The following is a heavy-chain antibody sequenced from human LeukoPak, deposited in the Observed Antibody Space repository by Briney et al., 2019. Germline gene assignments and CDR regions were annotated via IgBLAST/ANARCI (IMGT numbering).Heavy chain of an antibody. J-gene: IGHJ3*02. V-gene: IGHV4-39*07. Sequence: SETLSLTCTVSGGSISSSSYYWGWIRQPPGKGLEWIGSIYYSGSTNYNPSPKSRVTISVDTSKNQFSLKLSSVTAADTAVYYCARGDFWSGTDAFDIWSQGTMVTVSS. CDR1: GGSISSSSYY. CDR2: IYYSGST. D-gene: IGHD3-3*01. CDR3: ARGDFWSGTDAFDI.